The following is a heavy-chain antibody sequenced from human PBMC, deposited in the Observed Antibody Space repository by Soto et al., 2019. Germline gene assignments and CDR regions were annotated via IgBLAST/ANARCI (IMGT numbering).Heavy chain of an antibody. CDR2: ISSNGGST. V-gene: IGHV3-64D*08. CDR1: GFTFSSYA. D-gene: IGHD3-22*01. CDR3: VKGYHDSSGSHPMIDY. J-gene: IGHJ4*02. Sequence: GGSLRLSCSASGFTFSSYAMHWVRQAPGKGLEYVSAISSNGGSTYYADSVKGRFTISRDNSKNTLYLQMSSLRAEDTAVYYCVKGYHDSSGSHPMIDYWGQGTLVTVSS.